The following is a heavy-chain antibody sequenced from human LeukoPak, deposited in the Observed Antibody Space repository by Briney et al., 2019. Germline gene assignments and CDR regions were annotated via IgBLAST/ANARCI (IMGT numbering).Heavy chain of an antibody. Sequence: PERSLRLSCAASGFTFSSYSMNWARQAPGKGLEWVSSISSSSSYIYYADSVKGRFTISRDNAKNSLYLQMNSLRAEDTAVYYCANSRYDSSGYYGIIGYWGQGTLVTVSS. J-gene: IGHJ4*02. CDR3: ANSRYDSSGYYGIIGY. CDR1: GFTFSSYS. V-gene: IGHV3-21*01. D-gene: IGHD3-22*01. CDR2: ISSSSSYI.